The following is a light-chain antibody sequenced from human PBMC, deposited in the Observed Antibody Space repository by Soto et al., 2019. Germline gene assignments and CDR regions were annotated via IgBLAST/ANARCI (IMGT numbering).Light chain of an antibody. CDR2: GAS. J-gene: IGKJ1*01. Sequence: GERATLSCRASQSVRSSYLAWYQQKFGQAPRLLIYGASSRATGIPDRFSGSGSGTDFTLTISRLEPEDFAVYYCQQYGSSSLTFGPGPKVHIK. CDR3: QQYGSSSLT. CDR1: QSVRSSY. V-gene: IGKV3-20*01.